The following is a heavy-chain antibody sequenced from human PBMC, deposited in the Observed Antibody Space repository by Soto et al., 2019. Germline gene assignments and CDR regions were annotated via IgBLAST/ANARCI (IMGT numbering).Heavy chain of an antibody. V-gene: IGHV3-21*01. CDR1: GFTFSSYS. CDR2: ISSSSSYI. J-gene: IGHJ6*02. Sequence: GGSLRLSCAASGFTFSSYSMNWVRQAPGKGLEWVSSISSSSSYIYYADSVKGRFTISRDNAKNSLYLQMNSLRAEDTAVYYCARVPGYYGSGSLYGMGVWGQGTTVTVSS. CDR3: ARVPGYYGSGSLYGMGV. D-gene: IGHD3-10*01.